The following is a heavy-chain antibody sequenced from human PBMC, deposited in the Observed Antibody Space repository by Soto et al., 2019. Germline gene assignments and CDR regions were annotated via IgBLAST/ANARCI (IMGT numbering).Heavy chain of an antibody. Sequence: GESLKISCNGSGYSFPNYWIGWVRQMPGKGLEWMGIIYPGDSDTRYSPSFQGQVIISADKSISTAYLQWSSLKASDTAMYYCARPAGIVAGVIDYWGQGTLVTVSS. J-gene: IGHJ4*02. V-gene: IGHV5-51*01. D-gene: IGHD5-12*01. CDR1: GYSFPNYW. CDR3: ARPAGIVAGVIDY. CDR2: IYPGDSDT.